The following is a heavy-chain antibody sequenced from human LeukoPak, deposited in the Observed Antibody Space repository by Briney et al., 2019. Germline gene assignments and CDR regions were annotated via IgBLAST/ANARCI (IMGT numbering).Heavy chain of an antibody. V-gene: IGHV4-4*07. J-gene: IGHJ4*02. CDR3: AREPPPNPYCSSTSCYAGYYFDY. Sequence: SSETLSLTCTVSGGSISSYYWSRIRQPAGKGLEWIGRIYTSGSTNYNPSLKSRVTISVDKSKNQFSLKLSSVTAADTAVYYCAREPPPNPYCSSTSCYAGYYFDYWGQGTLVTVSS. D-gene: IGHD2-2*01. CDR2: IYTSGST. CDR1: GGSISSYY.